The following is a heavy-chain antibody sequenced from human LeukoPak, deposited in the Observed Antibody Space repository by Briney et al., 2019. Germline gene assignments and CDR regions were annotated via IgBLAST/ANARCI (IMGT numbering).Heavy chain of an antibody. D-gene: IGHD6-13*01. CDR2: IYYSGST. Sequence: SETLSLTCTVSGGSISSSSYYWGWIRQPPGKGLEWIGSIYYSGSTYYNPSLKSRVTISVDTSKNQFSLKLSSVTAADTAVYYCASMSSSWYYYYYYMDVWGKGTTVTVSS. CDR3: ASMSSSWYYYYYYMDV. CDR1: GGSISSSSYY. J-gene: IGHJ6*03. V-gene: IGHV4-39*07.